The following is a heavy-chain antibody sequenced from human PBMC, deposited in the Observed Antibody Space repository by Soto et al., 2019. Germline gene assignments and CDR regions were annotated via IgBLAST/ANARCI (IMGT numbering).Heavy chain of an antibody. J-gene: IGHJ4*02. Sequence: QVQLVESGGGVVQPGRSLRLSCAASGFTFSSYAMHWVRQAPGKGLEWVAVISYDGSNKYYADSVKGRFTISRDNSKNTLYLQMNTLRAEDMAVYYCARDRELGLDYWGQGTLVTVSS. CDR3: ARDRELGLDY. V-gene: IGHV3-30-3*01. CDR1: GFTFSSYA. D-gene: IGHD3-10*01. CDR2: ISYDGSNK.